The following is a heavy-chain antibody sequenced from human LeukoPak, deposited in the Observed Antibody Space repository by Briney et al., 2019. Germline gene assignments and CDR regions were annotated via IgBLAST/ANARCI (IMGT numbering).Heavy chain of an antibody. CDR1: GFTFNKYA. V-gene: IGHV3-64*01. CDR2: ISSNGGSR. J-gene: IGHJ4*02. Sequence: GGSLRLSCAAYGFTFNKYAMHWVRQAPGKGLEYVSAISSNGGSRYYANSVKGRFTISRDNSKNTLYLQMNSLRAEDTAVYYCARAFGSSSWYFDYWGQGTLVTVSS. CDR3: ARAFGSSSWYFDY. D-gene: IGHD6-13*01.